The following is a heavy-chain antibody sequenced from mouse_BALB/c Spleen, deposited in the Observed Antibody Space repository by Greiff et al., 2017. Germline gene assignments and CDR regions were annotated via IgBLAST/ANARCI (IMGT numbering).Heavy chain of an antibody. D-gene: IGHD1-1*02. CDR3: ARGNDGDAMDY. CDR2: IDPSDSET. J-gene: IGHJ2*01. V-gene: IGHV1S126*01. Sequence: VQLQQSGPQLVRPGASVKISCKASGYSFTSYWMHWVKQRPGQGLEWIGMIDPSDSETRLNQKFKDKATLTVDKSSSTAYMQLSSPTSEDSAVYYCARGNDGDAMDYWGQGTTLTVSS. CDR1: GYSFTSYW.